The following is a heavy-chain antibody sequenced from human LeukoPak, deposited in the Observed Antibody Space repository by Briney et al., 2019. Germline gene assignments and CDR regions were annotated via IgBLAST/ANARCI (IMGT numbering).Heavy chain of an antibody. D-gene: IGHD6-13*01. CDR3: ASQQLVRSNWFDP. V-gene: IGHV4-34*01. Sequence: SETLSLTCAVYGWSFSGYYWSWIRQPPGKGLEWIGEINHSGSTNYNPSLKSRVTISVDTSKNQFSLKLSSVTAADTAVYYCASQQLVRSNWFDPWGQGTLVTVSS. CDR1: GWSFSGYY. CDR2: INHSGST. J-gene: IGHJ5*02.